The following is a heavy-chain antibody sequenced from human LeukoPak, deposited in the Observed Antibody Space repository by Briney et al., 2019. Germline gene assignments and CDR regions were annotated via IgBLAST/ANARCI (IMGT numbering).Heavy chain of an antibody. CDR2: IYHSGST. D-gene: IGHD6-13*01. CDR1: DDSISDYY. CDR3: ARSIAAAANFDY. V-gene: IGHV4-59*12. Sequence: SETLSLTCTVSDDSISDYYRGWIRQPPGKGLEWIGYIYHSGSTYYNPSLKSRVTISVDRSKNQFSLKLSSVTAADTAVYYCARSIAAAANFDYWGQGTLVTVSS. J-gene: IGHJ4*02.